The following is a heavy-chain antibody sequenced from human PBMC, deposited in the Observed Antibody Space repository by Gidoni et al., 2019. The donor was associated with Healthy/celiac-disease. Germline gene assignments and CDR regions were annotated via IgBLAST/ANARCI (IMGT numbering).Heavy chain of an antibody. CDR2: IIPILGIA. Sequence: QVQLVQSGAEVKKPGSSVKVSCKASGGTFSSYTISWVRQAPGQGLEWMGRIIPILGIANYAQKFQGRVTITADKSTSTAYMELSSLRSEDTAVYYCARDGYYYDSSGYYGDYWGQGTLVTVSS. V-gene: IGHV1-69*02. D-gene: IGHD3-22*01. CDR1: GGTFSSYT. CDR3: ARDGYYYDSSGYYGDY. J-gene: IGHJ4*02.